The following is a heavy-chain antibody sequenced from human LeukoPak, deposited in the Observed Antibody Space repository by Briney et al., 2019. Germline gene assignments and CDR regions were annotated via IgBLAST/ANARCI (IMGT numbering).Heavy chain of an antibody. Sequence: ASVKVSCKASGYTFGTHWMHWVRQAPGQGLEWMAIINPSGDFRSYAQKFQGRLTVTRDMSTRTVYMELSDLRPEDTAVYYCARDYSGESEQLTGWWFDPWGQGTLVIVSS. CDR3: ARDYSGESEQLTGWWFDP. D-gene: IGHD1/OR15-1a*01. J-gene: IGHJ5*02. V-gene: IGHV1-46*01. CDR2: INPSGDFR. CDR1: GYTFGTHW.